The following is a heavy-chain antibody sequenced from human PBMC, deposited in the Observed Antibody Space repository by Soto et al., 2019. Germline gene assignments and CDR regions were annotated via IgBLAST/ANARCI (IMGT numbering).Heavy chain of an antibody. Sequence: QVQLQESGPGLVKPSQTLSLTCTVSGGSISSGDYYWSWIRQPPGKGLERIGYIYYSGSTYYNTSIKRRVTISVDTSKNQFSQKLSSVSAADTAVYYCAREVTEEGSGYYLQGFDYWGQGTLVTVSS. V-gene: IGHV4-30-4*01. J-gene: IGHJ4*02. CDR3: AREVTEEGSGYYLQGFDY. CDR1: GGSISSGDYY. D-gene: IGHD3-22*01. CDR2: IYYSGST.